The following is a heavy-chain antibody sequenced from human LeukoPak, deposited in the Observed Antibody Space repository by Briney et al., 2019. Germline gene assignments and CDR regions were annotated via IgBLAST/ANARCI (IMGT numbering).Heavy chain of an antibody. CDR2: ISSSSSYI. J-gene: IGHJ3*02. CDR3: ARNDILTGYYNDAFDI. D-gene: IGHD3-9*01. V-gene: IGHV3-21*01. CDR1: GFSFSSHG. Sequence: GGTLRLSCAASGFSFSSHGMNWVRQAPGKGLEWVSSISSSSSYIYYADSVKGRFTISRDNAKNSLYLQMNSLRAEDTAVYYCARNDILTGYYNDAFDIWGQGTMVTVSS.